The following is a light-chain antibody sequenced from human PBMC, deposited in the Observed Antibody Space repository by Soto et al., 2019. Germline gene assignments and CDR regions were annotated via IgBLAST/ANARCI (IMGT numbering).Light chain of an antibody. CDR2: DAS. J-gene: IGKJ5*01. CDR1: QSVRSY. CDR3: QQRSNWPRIT. Sequence: EILFKPPPSTRGFSQAEGPRLSGSASQSVRSYLAWYQQKPGQAPRLLIYDASNRATGIPDRFSGSGSGTAFTLTISSLEPEDFAVYYCQQRSNWPRITFGQGTRLEIK. V-gene: IGKV3-11*01.